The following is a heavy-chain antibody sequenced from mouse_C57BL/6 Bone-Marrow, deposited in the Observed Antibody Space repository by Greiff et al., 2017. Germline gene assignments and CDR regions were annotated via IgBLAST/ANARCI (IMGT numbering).Heavy chain of an antibody. CDR2: IYPRSGTT. CDR3: AGGYYDYGGDYFDY. D-gene: IGHD2-4*01. CDR1: GYTFTSYG. V-gene: IGHV1-81*01. J-gene: IGHJ2*01. Sequence: VQLQQSGAELARPGASVKLSCKASGYTFTSYGISWVKQRTGPGLEWIGQIYPRSGTTYYNEKFKGKATLTADNSSSTAYMELRSLTSADAAVYFCAGGYYDYGGDYFDYGCQGTTPTVSS.